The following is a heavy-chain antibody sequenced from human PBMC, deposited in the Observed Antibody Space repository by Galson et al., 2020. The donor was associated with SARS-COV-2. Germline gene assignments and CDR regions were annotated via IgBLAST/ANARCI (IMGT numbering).Heavy chain of an antibody. J-gene: IGHJ5*02. V-gene: IGHV3-30-3*01. CDR3: ARASSGYYTSWFDP. Sequence: GGSLRLSCAASGFTFSSYAMHWVRQAPGKGLEWVAVISYDGSNKYYADSVKGRFTISRDNSKNTLYLQMNSLRAEDTAVYYCARASSGYYTSWFDPWGQGTLVTVSS. CDR2: ISYDGSNK. CDR1: GFTFSSYA. D-gene: IGHD3-3*01.